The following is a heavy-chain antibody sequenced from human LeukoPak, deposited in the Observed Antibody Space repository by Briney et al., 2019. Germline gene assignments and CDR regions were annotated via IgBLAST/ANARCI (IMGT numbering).Heavy chain of an antibody. J-gene: IGHJ4*02. CDR3: VWGSSGHYYFDF. V-gene: IGHV1-2*02. CDR1: GYIFTGYS. Sequence: ASVKVSCKASGYIFTGYSLHWVRQAPGQGLEWMGWINPESGGTSYAQKFQGRVAMTRDTSISTAYMDLSSLRSDDTAVYYCVWGSSGHYYFDFWGQGTLVTVSS. CDR2: INPESGGT. D-gene: IGHD3-22*01.